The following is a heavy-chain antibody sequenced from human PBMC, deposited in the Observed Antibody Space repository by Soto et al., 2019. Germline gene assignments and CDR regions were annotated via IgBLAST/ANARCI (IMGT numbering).Heavy chain of an antibody. D-gene: IGHD6-13*01. Sequence: SETLSLTCAVYCGSFSGYYWSWIRQPPGKGLERIGEINHSGSTNYNPSLKSRVTISVDTSKNQFSLKLSSVTAADTAVYYCAREGGSSSSWYYGMDVWGQGTTVTVSS. CDR3: AREGGSSSSWYYGMDV. CDR2: INHSGST. J-gene: IGHJ6*02. V-gene: IGHV4-34*01. CDR1: CGSFSGYY.